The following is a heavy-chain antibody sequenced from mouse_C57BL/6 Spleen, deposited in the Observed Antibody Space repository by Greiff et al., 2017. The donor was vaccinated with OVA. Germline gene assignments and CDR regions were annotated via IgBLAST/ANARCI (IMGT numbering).Heavy chain of an antibody. D-gene: IGHD1-1*01. CDR1: GFSLTSYG. CDR2: IWGYGST. CDR3: AKDYGSSPYYFDD. Sequence: VHLVESGPGLVAPSQRLSITCTVSGFSLTSYGVSWVRQPPGKGLEWLGVIWGYGSTTYHSALISRLSISKDNSKSQVFLKLNSLQTEDTATYDWAKDYGSSPYYFDDWGQGTTRTAAS. V-gene: IGHV2-3*01. J-gene: IGHJ2*01.